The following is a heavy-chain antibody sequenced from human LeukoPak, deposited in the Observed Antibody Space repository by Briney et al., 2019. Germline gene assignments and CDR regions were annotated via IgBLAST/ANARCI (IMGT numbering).Heavy chain of an antibody. CDR2: IYPGDSDT. D-gene: IGHD3-22*01. J-gene: IGHJ4*02. CDR1: GYSFTSYC. V-gene: IGHV5-51*01. Sequence: GESLKISCKGSGYSFTSYCIGWVRQMPGKGLEWMGIIYPGDSDTRYSPSFQGQVTISADKSISTAYLQWSSLKASDTAMYYCARHRKLDSSGYYFDYWGQGTLVTVSS. CDR3: ARHRKLDSSGYYFDY.